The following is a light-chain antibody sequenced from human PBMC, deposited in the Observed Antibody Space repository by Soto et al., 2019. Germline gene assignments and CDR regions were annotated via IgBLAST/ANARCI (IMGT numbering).Light chain of an antibody. CDR3: CSYAGSPRV. CDR1: SSDVGSYNL. J-gene: IGLJ2*01. Sequence: QSALTQPASVSGYPGQSITISCTGTSSDVGSYNLVSWYQQHPGKAPKLMIYEGSKRPSGVSNRFSGSKSGNTASLTISGLQAEDEADYYCCSYAGSPRVFGGGTKVTVL. CDR2: EGS. V-gene: IGLV2-23*01.